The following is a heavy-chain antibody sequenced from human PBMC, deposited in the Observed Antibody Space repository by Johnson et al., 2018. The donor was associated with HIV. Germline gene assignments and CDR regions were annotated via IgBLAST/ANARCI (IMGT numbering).Heavy chain of an antibody. CDR2: ISHDGSHK. D-gene: IGHD6-6*01. Sequence: VQLVESGGGVVQPGRSLRLSCAASGFTFSSMHWDRQAPGKGLEWVAVISHDGSHKYYADSVKGRFTISRDNSKNTLYLQMNSLRAEDTAVYYWAIAGGLAARPGAFDIWVQGTMVTVSS. CDR3: AIAGGLAARPGAFDI. CDR1: GFTFSS. J-gene: IGHJ3*02. V-gene: IGHV3-30*03.